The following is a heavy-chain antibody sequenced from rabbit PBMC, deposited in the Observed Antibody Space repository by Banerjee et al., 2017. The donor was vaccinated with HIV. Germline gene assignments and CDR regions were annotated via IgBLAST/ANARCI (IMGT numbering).Heavy chain of an antibody. J-gene: IGHJ4*01. CDR2: IDNSYGTT. Sequence: QSLEESGGDLVKPGASLTLTCTASGFSFSSSYYMCWVRQAPGKGLEWIACIDNSYGTTWYASWAKGRFTISLDNAQNTVFLQMTSLTAADTATYFCARPSSGYYYFSLWGPGTLVTIS. CDR3: ARPSSGYYYFSL. D-gene: IGHD1-1*01. V-gene: IGHV1S40*01. CDR1: GFSFSSSYY.